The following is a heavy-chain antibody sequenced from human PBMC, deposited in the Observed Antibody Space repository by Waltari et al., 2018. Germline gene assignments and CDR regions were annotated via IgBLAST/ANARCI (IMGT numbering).Heavy chain of an antibody. V-gene: IGHV4-34*02. CDR2: INDSGRT. D-gene: IGHD3-3*01. Sequence: QVQLQQWGAGLLKPSETLSLTCDVSGGSISGYHWTWIRQPPGKGLEWIGEINDSGRTTYNPSLESRVTVSIDTANNQFSLRVRSVTAADTAVYYCARVFGYYYYYMDVWGKGTTVTISS. CDR1: GGSISGYH. J-gene: IGHJ6*03. CDR3: ARVFGYYYYYMDV.